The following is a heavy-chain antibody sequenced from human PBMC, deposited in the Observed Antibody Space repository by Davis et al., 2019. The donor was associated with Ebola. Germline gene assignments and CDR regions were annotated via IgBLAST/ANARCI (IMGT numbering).Heavy chain of an antibody. D-gene: IGHD2-15*01. J-gene: IGHJ4*02. CDR1: GFSLSTSGMR. CDR3: ARIPSYCSGGSCYAGAFDY. Sequence: SGPTLVKPTQTLTLTCTFSGFSLSTSGMRVSWIRQPPGTALEWLARIDWDDDKFYSTSLKTRLTISKDTSKNQVVLTMTNMDPVDTATYYCARIPSYCSGGSCYAGAFDYWGQGTLVTVSS. V-gene: IGHV2-70*04. CDR2: IDWDDDK.